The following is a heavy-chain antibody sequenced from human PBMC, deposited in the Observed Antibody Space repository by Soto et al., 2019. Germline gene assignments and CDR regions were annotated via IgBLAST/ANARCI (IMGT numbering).Heavy chain of an antibody. CDR3: ARAVAVPADFDY. CDR2: INAGNGNT. J-gene: IGHJ4*02. Sequence: ASVKVSGKASGYTFTSYAMHWVRQAPGQRLEWMGWINAGNGNTKYSQKFQGRVTITRDTSASAAYMELSSLSSEDTAVYYCARAVAVPADFDYWGQGTLVTVSS. D-gene: IGHD6-19*01. V-gene: IGHV1-3*01. CDR1: GYTFTSYA.